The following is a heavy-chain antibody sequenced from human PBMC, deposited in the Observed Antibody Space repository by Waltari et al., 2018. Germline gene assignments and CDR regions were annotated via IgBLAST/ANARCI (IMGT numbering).Heavy chain of an antibody. Sequence: QLQLQESGPGLVKPSETLSLTCTVSGCSISSSSYYWGWIRQPPGKGLEWIGSIYYSGSTYYNPSLKSRVTISVDTSKNQFSLKLSSVTAADTAVYYCTRPSSRDGAYMDVWGKGTTVTVSS. CDR1: GCSISSSSYY. CDR3: TRPSSRDGAYMDV. J-gene: IGHJ6*03. CDR2: IYYSGST. V-gene: IGHV4-39*07.